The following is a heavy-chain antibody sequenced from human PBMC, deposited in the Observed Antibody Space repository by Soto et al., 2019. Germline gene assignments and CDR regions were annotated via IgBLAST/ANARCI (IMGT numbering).Heavy chain of an antibody. D-gene: IGHD3-16*01. J-gene: IGHJ4*02. CDR2: IYFNGNT. Sequence: QVQLRESGPGLVKPSETLSLTCTVSAASFSKYYWTWIRQPPGKGLEWIGYIYFNGNTNYNPSLKRRVTISVDTSKKQISLNLTSVTDADTAVYFCASVTFGGVVLAHWGQGTLVTVSS. V-gene: IGHV4-59*13. CDR1: AASFSKYY. CDR3: ASVTFGGVVLAH.